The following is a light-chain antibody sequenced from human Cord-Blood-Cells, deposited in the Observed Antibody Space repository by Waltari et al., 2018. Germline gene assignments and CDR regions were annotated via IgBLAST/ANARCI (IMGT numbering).Light chain of an antibody. CDR3: SSYAGSNNWV. CDR2: EVS. CDR1: SSDVGGFNY. J-gene: IGLJ3*02. Sequence: YALTQPPSASGSPGQSVTTSCTAPSSDVGGFNYVSWYQQHPGKAPKPMIYEVSKRPSGVPDRFSGSKSGNTASLTVSGLQAEDEADYYCSSYAGSNNWVFGGGTKLTVL. V-gene: IGLV2-8*01.